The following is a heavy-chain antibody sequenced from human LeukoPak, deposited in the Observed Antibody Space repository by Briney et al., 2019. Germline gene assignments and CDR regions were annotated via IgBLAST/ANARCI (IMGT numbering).Heavy chain of an antibody. V-gene: IGHV1-69*13. CDR2: IIPIFGTA. CDR1: GGTFSSYA. CDR3: ARDIYGSGSTVWFDP. Sequence: PVGSVRVSCTASGGTFSSYAISWVRQAPGQGLEWMGGIIPIFGTANYAQTFQGRVTITADESTSTAYMELSSLRSEDTAVYYCARDIYGSGSTVWFDPWGQGTLVTVSS. D-gene: IGHD3-10*01. J-gene: IGHJ5*02.